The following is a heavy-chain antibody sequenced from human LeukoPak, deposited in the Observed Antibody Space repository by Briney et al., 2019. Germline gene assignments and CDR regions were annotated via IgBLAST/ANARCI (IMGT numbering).Heavy chain of an antibody. V-gene: IGHV3-30*02. Sequence: PGGSLRLSCAASGFTLSSYGMHWVRQAPGKGLEWVAFIRYDGSNKYYADSVKGRFTISRDNSKNTLYLQMNSLRAEDTAVYFCAKGSSGIAAADNDYWGQGTLVTVSS. J-gene: IGHJ4*02. CDR3: AKGSSGIAAADNDY. D-gene: IGHD6-13*01. CDR2: IRYDGSNK. CDR1: GFTLSSYG.